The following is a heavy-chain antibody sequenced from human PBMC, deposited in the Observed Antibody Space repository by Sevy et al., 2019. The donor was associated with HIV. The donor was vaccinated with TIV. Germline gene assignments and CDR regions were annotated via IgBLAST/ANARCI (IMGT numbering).Heavy chain of an antibody. V-gene: IGHV3-15*01. CDR3: TTDREYGDYKGGFDY. Sequence: GGSLRLSCAVSGFTFTNAWMGWVRQAPGKGLEWVGRIRSNTDGGTTDYAAPLKGRFTISRDDSKNTLYLQMNILKSADPAVYYCTTDREYGDYKGGFDYWGQGTLVTVSS. CDR1: GFTFTNAW. D-gene: IGHD4-17*01. CDR2: IRSNTDGGTT. J-gene: IGHJ4*02.